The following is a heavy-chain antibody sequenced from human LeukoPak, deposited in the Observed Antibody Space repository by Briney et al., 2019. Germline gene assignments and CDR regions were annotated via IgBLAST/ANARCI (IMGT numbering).Heavy chain of an antibody. J-gene: IGHJ4*02. CDR3: ARAGSGSYYNVEDY. D-gene: IGHD3-10*01. CDR1: GGSFSGYH. CDR2: INHSGST. V-gene: IGHV4-34*01. Sequence: SETLSLTCAVYGGSFSGYHWSWIRQPPGKGLEWIGEINHSGSTNYNPSLKSRVTISVDTSKNQFSLKLSSVTAADTAVYYCARAGSGSYYNVEDYWGQGTLVTVSS.